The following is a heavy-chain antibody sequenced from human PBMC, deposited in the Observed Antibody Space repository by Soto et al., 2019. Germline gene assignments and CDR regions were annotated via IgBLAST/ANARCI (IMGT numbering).Heavy chain of an antibody. CDR2: INHSGST. J-gene: IGHJ4*02. V-gene: IGHV4-34*01. CDR3: ARGRRGGWYPFDY. CDR1: GGSFSGYY. Sequence: QVQLQQWGAGLLKPSETLSLTCAVYGGSFSGYYWSWIRQPPGKGLEWIGEINHSGSTNYNPSLKSRVTISVDTSKNHFPLKLSSVTAADTAVYYCARGRRGGWYPFDYWGQGTLVTVSS. D-gene: IGHD6-19*01.